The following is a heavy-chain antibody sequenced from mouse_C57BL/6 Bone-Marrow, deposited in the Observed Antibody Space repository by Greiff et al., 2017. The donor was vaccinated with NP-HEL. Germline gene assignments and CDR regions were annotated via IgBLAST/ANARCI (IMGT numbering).Heavy chain of an antibody. D-gene: IGHD1-1*01. V-gene: IGHV1-63*01. CDR2: IYPGGGYT. CDR1: GYTFTNYW. Sequence: VQLQESGAELVRPGTSVKMSCKASGYTFTNYWIGWVKQRPGHGLEWIGDIYPGGGYTNYNEKFKGKATLTADKSSSTAYMQFSSLTSEDSAIYYWARRGFIKDYWYFDVWGTGTTVTVSS. CDR3: ARRGFIKDYWYFDV. J-gene: IGHJ1*03.